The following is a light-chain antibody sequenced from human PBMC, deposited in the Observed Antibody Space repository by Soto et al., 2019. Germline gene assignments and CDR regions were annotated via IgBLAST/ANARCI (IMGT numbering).Light chain of an antibody. Sequence: QSALTQPPSASGSPGQSVTLSCTGTSSDVGGYNYVSWYQQHPGKAPKLMIYEVNKRPSGVPDRFSGSKAGNTASLTVSGLQAEDEADYYCSSYAGSDVVVFGTGTKLTVL. CDR1: SSDVGGYNY. J-gene: IGLJ1*01. CDR2: EVN. CDR3: SSYAGSDVVV. V-gene: IGLV2-8*01.